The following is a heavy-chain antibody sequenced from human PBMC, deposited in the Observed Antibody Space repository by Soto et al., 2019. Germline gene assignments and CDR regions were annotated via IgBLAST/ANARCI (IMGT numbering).Heavy chain of an antibody. CDR1: GGSISSSNW. Sequence: SETLSLTCAVSGGSISSSNWWSGVRQPPGKGLEWIGEIDHSGSTNYNPSLKSRVTISVDKSKNQFSLKLSSVTAADTAVYYCARGRRYYDFWSGYSGWFDPWGQGTLVTVSS. CDR2: IDHSGST. V-gene: IGHV4-4*02. D-gene: IGHD3-3*01. CDR3: ARGRRYYDFWSGYSGWFDP. J-gene: IGHJ5*02.